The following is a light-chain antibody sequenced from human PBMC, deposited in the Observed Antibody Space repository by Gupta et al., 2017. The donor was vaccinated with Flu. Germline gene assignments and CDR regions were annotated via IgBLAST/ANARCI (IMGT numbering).Light chain of an antibody. CDR3: QQYSTSSRT. Sequence: GDRVTITCRASQSISSWLAWNQQKPGKAPKLLMYKASSLESGVPSRFSGSGSETEFTLTISSLQPDDLATYYCQQYSTSSRTFGQGTKVEIK. CDR1: QSISSW. V-gene: IGKV1-5*03. CDR2: KAS. J-gene: IGKJ1*01.